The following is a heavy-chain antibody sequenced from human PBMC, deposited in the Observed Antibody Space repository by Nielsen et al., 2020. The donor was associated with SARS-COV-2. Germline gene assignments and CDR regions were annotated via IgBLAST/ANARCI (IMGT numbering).Heavy chain of an antibody. CDR3: ARETIEYTTSYFDY. V-gene: IGHV3-30*14. CDR1: GFTFSSHA. J-gene: IGHJ4*02. Sequence: GESLKISCAASGFTFSSHAMHWVRQAPGKGLDWVAIISYDGSTKYNEDSVKGRFTISRDNSKNTLYLQMNTLRAEDTAVYFCARETIEYTTSYFDYWGQGTLVTVSP. CDR2: ISYDGSTK. D-gene: IGHD6-6*01.